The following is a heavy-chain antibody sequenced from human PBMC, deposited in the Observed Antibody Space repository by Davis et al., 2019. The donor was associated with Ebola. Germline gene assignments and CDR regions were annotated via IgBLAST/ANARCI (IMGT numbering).Heavy chain of an antibody. CDR1: GFTFSTYT. CDR2: LYSGGHT. CDR3: ARPSGWYYTMDV. Sequence: GESLKISCAASGFTFSTYTMNWVRQAPGKGLEWVSVLYSGGHTDYADSVKGRFTISRDDSKNTVYLQMNSLRTDDTAVYYCARPSGWYYTMDVWGRGTTVTVS. V-gene: IGHV3-53*01. J-gene: IGHJ6*04. D-gene: IGHD3-3*01.